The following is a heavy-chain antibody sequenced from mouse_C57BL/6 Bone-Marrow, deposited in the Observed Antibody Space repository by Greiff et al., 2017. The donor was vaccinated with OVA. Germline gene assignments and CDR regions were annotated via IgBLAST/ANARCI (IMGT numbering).Heavy chain of an antibody. V-gene: IGHV1-50*01. CDR3: ARNAGSDYFDY. Sequence: QVQLQQSGAELVKPGASVKLSCKASGYTFTSYWMQWVKQRPGQGLEWIGEIDPSDSYTNYNQKFKGKATLTVDTSSSTAYMQLSSLTSEDSAVYYCARNAGSDYFDYWGQGTTLTVSS. J-gene: IGHJ2*01. CDR1: GYTFTSYW. D-gene: IGHD6-1*01. CDR2: IDPSDSYT.